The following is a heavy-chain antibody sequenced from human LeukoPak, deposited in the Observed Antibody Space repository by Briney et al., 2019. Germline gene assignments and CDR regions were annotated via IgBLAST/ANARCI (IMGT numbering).Heavy chain of an antibody. CDR3: ARTSGPASY. Sequence: ASETLSLTRAVSGGSISSYYWSWIRQPAGKGLEWIGRIYSSGSTNYNPSLKSRVTMSVDTSKNQFSLNLSSATAADTAVYYCARTSGPASYWGQGTLVTVSS. J-gene: IGHJ4*02. D-gene: IGHD6-19*01. V-gene: IGHV4-4*07. CDR1: GGSISSYY. CDR2: IYSSGST.